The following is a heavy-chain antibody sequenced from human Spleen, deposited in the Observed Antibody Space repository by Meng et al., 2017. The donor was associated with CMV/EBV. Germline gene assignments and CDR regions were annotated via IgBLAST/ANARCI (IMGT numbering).Heavy chain of an antibody. D-gene: IGHD2-2*01. CDR1: GGSISSYY. CDR2: IYYSGST. Sequence: QVQLQQSGPGLVKPSETLSLTCTGSGGSISSYYWSWIRQPPGKGLEWIGYIYYSGSTNYNPSLKSRVTISVDTSKNQFSLKLSSVTAADTAIYYCAREKCSSTTCYFDYWGQGTLVTVSS. CDR3: AREKCSSTTCYFDY. J-gene: IGHJ4*02. V-gene: IGHV4-59*01.